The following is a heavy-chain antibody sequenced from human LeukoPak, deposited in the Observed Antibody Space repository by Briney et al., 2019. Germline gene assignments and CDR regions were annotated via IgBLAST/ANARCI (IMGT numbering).Heavy chain of an antibody. CDR2: ISGSNSYI. D-gene: IGHD1-26*01. J-gene: IGHJ4*02. Sequence: GGSLRLSCAASGFTFSSYTMHWIRQAPGKGLEWVSSISGSNSYIFYADSVKGRFTVSRDNAKDSLYLQMNSLRAEDTAVYYCARARGGATHFDYWGQGTLVTVSS. V-gene: IGHV3-21*01. CDR3: ARARGGATHFDY. CDR1: GFTFSSYT.